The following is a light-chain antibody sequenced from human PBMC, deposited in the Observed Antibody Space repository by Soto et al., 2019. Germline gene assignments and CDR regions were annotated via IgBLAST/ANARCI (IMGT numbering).Light chain of an antibody. CDR3: HQGDTTPLA. Sequence: DIQITQSPSSLSASVGDRVTITCRASQTITTYLNWYQQKPGRAPKLLIFAASSLQSGVPPRFSGRGYGSDFTLTVSRLQPEDFANYFCHQGDTTPLAFGGGNKVDIK. CDR2: AAS. J-gene: IGKJ4*01. CDR1: QTITTY. V-gene: IGKV1-39*01.